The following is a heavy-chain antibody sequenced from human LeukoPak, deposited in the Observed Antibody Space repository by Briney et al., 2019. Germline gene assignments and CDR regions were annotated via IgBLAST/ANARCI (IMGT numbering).Heavy chain of an antibody. Sequence: SETLSLTCAVSGGSLSNYYWSWIRQPPGKGLEWIGYIYDSGSTNYNPSLKSRVTISVDTSKNQFSLKVSSVTAADTAVYYCARVGLRGVTTLYFDHWGQGTLVTVSS. D-gene: IGHD4-17*01. V-gene: IGHV4-59*01. J-gene: IGHJ4*02. CDR2: IYDSGST. CDR1: GGSLSNYY. CDR3: ARVGLRGVTTLYFDH.